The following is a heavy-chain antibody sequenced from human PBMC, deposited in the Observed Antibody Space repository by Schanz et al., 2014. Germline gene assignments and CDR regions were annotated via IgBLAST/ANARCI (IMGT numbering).Heavy chain of an antibody. CDR3: ARGEANWGQY. J-gene: IGHJ4*02. CDR1: GYTFAMYD. D-gene: IGHD7-27*01. CDR2: INTNTGNP. V-gene: IGHV7-4-1*02. Sequence: QLQLVQSGAEVKKPGASVKVSCKASGYTFAMYDMNWVRQAPGQGLEWMGWINTNTGNPTYAQGFTGRFVFSLDTSVSTAYLQISFLKADDTAVFFCARGEANWGQYWGQGTLVTVSS.